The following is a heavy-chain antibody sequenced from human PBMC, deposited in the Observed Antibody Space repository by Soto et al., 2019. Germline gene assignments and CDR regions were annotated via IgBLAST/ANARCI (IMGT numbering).Heavy chain of an antibody. Sequence: PGGSLRLSCTASGFTFVDYAISWFRQAPWKGLEWVGFIRSKAYGGTTEYAASVKGRFTISRDDSKSIAYLRMNSLKTEDTAVYYCTRDSGGSCDSCVYNWFDPWGQGTLVTVSS. CDR2: IRSKAYGGTT. J-gene: IGHJ5*02. CDR1: GFTFVDYA. D-gene: IGHD2-15*01. CDR3: TRDSGGSCDSCVYNWFDP. V-gene: IGHV3-49*03.